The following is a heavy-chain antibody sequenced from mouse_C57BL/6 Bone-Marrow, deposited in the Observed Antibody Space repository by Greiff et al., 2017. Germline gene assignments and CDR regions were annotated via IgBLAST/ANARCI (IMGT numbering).Heavy chain of an antibody. V-gene: IGHV1-4*01. J-gene: IGHJ4*01. D-gene: IGHD1-1*01. CDR1: GYTFTSYT. CDR2: INPSSGYT. Sequence: VQLQQSGAELARPGASVKMSCKASGYTFTSYTMHWVKQRPGQGLEWIGYINPSSGYTKYNQKFKDKATLTADKSSSTAYMQLSSLTSEDSAVYYCARYRYYYGSSYGNYAIYYWGQGTSVTVSS. CDR3: ARYRYYYGSSYGNYAIYY.